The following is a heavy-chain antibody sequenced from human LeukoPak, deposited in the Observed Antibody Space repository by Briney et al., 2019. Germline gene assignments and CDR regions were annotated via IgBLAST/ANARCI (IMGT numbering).Heavy chain of an antibody. CDR2: ISSSSIYI. Sequence: GGSLRLSCVVSGFTFSSYSINWVRQAPGKGLEWVSSISSSSIYIYYADSVKGRFTISRDNSKNTLYLQMNSLRAEDTAVYYCAKDGDDSIEHWGQGTLVTVSS. CDR1: GFTFSSYS. J-gene: IGHJ4*02. D-gene: IGHD3-22*01. CDR3: AKDGDDSIEH. V-gene: IGHV3-21*01.